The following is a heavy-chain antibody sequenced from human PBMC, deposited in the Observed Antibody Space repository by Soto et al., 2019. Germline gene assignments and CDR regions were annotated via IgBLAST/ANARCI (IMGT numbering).Heavy chain of an antibody. CDR1: GFTFSDYA. CDR3: EYEGRHLLITCDVCF. CDR2: VSHDGRNT. J-gene: IGHJ4*02. D-gene: IGHD3-16*01. Sequence: VQLVESGGGVVQPGRSLRLSCAASGFTFSDYAMHWVRQAPGKGLEWVAVVSHDGRNTHYADSVKGRFTISRDSSERTVTWEMKSQCSESAADFYREYEGRHLLITCDVCFWGQGALGTRSS. V-gene: IGHV3-30*03.